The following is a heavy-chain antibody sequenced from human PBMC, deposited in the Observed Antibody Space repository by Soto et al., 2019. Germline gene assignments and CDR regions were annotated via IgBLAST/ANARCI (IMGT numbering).Heavy chain of an antibody. CDR3: AIARLVFLVDV. CDR1: GFTFSSYA. Sequence: EVQLLESGGGLVQPGGSLRLSCAASGFTFSSYAMSWVRQAPGKGLEWVSAISGSGGSTYYADSVKGRFTISRDNSKNTLYRQMNSLSAADTAVCYCAIARLVFLVDVWGQGTTVTVSS. V-gene: IGHV3-23*01. D-gene: IGHD2-21*02. CDR2: ISGSGGST. J-gene: IGHJ6*02.